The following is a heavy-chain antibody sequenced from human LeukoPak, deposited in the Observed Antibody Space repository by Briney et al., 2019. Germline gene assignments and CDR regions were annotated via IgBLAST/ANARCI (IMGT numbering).Heavy chain of an antibody. CDR2: IYPGDSDT. D-gene: IGHD3-22*01. Sequence: GESLKISCKGSGYSFTSYWIGWVRQMPGKGLEWMGIIYPGDSDTRYSPSFQGQVTISVDKSISTAYLQWSSLKASDTAMYYCARRAHYYDSSGYYEFDYWGQGTLVTVSS. CDR1: GYSFTSYW. CDR3: ARRAHYYDSSGYYEFDY. V-gene: IGHV5-51*01. J-gene: IGHJ4*02.